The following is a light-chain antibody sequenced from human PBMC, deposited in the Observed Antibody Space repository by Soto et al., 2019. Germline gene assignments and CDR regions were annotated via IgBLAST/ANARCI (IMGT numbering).Light chain of an antibody. Sequence: QSVLTQPPSASASLGASGTLTCTLSRGYSNYKVDWYQQRPGKGPRFVMRVGTGGIVGSKGDGIPDRFSVLGSGLNRYLTIKNIQEEDESDYHCGADHGSGSNFVVFGGGTKLTVL. J-gene: IGLJ2*01. CDR3: GADHGSGSNFVV. V-gene: IGLV9-49*01. CDR2: VGTGGIVG. CDR1: RGYSNYK.